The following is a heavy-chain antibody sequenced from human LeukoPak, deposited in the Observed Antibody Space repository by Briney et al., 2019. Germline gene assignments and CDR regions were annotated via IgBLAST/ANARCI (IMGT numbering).Heavy chain of an antibody. CDR2: INHSGRT. J-gene: IGHJ4*02. CDR3: ARAPSGEVESATRGDYFDY. CDR1: GGSFSGYY. D-gene: IGHD7-27*01. Sequence: PSETLSVTCAVYGGSFSGYYWSWIRQPPGKGLEWIGEINHSGRTNFNPSLKSRVTISVDTSKNQFSLKMTSLTAADTAVYHCARAPSGEVESATRGDYFDYWGQGTLVTVPS. V-gene: IGHV4-34*01.